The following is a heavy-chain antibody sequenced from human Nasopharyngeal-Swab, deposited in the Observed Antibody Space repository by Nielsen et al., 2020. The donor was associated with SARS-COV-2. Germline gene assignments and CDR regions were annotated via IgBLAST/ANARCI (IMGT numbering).Heavy chain of an antibody. V-gene: IGHV4-34*01. CDR1: GGSFSGHQ. CDR2: ASHVGGP. CDR3: ARGGAGVVPSPVLGLGPYYSYYYMDV. J-gene: IGHJ6*03. Sequence: SETLSLTCAVYGGSFSGHQWSWVRHLPGKGLEWIGEASHVGGPNYNQSLKSRFTISVATSKNQFSLKLSSVTAEDSAVYYCARGGAGVVPSPVLGLGPYYSYYYMDVWGKGTTVIVSS. D-gene: IGHD2-2*01.